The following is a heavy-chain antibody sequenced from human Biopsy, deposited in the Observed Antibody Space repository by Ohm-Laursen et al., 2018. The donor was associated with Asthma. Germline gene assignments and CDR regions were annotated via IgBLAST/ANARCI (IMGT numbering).Heavy chain of an antibody. CDR2: IYSGGTS. CDR3: VKDTYEDDYGYYTFDV. CDR1: RFTYE. Sequence: SLRLSCTASRFTYEMHWVRQAPGKGLEWVSVIYSGGTSHTADSVRGRFTISRDYSKNTLYLQMHSLRAEDTAVYYCVKDTYEDDYGYYTFDVWGQGTMVTVSS. V-gene: IGHV3-53*01. D-gene: IGHD3-22*01. J-gene: IGHJ3*01.